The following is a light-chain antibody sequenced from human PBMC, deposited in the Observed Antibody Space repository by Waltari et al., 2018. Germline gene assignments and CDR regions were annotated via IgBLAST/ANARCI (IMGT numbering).Light chain of an antibody. CDR1: QSISTF. J-gene: IGKJ4*01. CDR3: QQFYSTPGLS. Sequence: DIQLTQSPSSLSASVGDRVTITCRASQSISTFLNWYQHKPGEVPKLLISGASNLRSGVPSRFSGSGSGTSFTLTITSLQPEDFASYYCQQFYSTPGLSFGGGTKVEIK. V-gene: IGKV1-39*01. CDR2: GAS.